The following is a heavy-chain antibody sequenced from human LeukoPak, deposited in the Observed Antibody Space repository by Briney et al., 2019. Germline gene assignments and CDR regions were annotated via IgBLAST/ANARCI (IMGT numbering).Heavy chain of an antibody. CDR2: ISYDGSNK. Sequence: GGSLRLSCAASGFTFSSYAMHWVRQAPGKGLEWVAVISYDGSNKYYADSVKGRFTISRDNSKNTLYLQMNSLTAEDTAVYYCAKASGSSSSRPLDYWGPGTLVTVSS. J-gene: IGHJ4*02. D-gene: IGHD6-13*01. CDR1: GFTFSSYA. V-gene: IGHV3-30*04. CDR3: AKASGSSSSRPLDY.